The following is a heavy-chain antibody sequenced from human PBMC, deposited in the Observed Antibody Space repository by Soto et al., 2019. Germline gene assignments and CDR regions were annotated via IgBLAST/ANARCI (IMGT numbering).Heavy chain of an antibody. CDR3: ARDGRDSSGYQYFDY. V-gene: IGHV4-61*01. CDR1: GGSVSSGSYY. CDR2: IYYSGST. Sequence: PSETLSLTCTVSGGSVSSGSYYWSWIRQPPGKGLEWIGYIYYSGSTNYNPSLKSRVTISVDTSKNQFSLKLSSVTAADTAVYYCARDGRDSSGYQYFDYWGQGTLVTVSS. D-gene: IGHD3-22*01. J-gene: IGHJ4*02.